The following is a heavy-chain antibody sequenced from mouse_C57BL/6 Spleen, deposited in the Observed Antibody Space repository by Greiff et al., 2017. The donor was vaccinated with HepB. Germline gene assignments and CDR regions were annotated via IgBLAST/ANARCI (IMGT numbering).Heavy chain of an antibody. CDR3: ARHYFYAMDY. CDR1: GYTFTSYW. V-gene: IGHV1-52*01. Sequence: QVQLQQSGAELVRPGSSVKLSCKASGYTFTSYWMHWVKQRPIQGLEWIGNIDPSDSETHYNQKFKDKATLTVDKSSSTAYMQLSSLTSEDSAVYYCARHYFYAMDYWGQGTSVTVSS. CDR2: IDPSDSET. J-gene: IGHJ4*01.